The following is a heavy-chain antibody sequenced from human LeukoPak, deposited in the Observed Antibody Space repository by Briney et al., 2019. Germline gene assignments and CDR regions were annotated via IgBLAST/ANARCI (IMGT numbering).Heavy chain of an antibody. CDR1: GLTFSSYA. D-gene: IGHD1-26*01. CDR2: ISYDGSNK. Sequence: PGGSLRLSCAASGLTFSSYAMHWVRQAPGKGLEWVAVISYDGSNKYYADSVKGRFTISRDNSKNTLYLQMNSLRAEDTAVYYCAKDQEGGGATWGYWGQGTLVTVSS. J-gene: IGHJ4*02. CDR3: AKDQEGGGATWGY. V-gene: IGHV3-30*04.